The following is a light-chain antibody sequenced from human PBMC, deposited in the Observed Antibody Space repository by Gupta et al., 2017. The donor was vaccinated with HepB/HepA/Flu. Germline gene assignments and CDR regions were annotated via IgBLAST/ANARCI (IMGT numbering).Light chain of an antibody. CDR3: SAWDDSRNGRV. Sequence: QSVLTQPPSASGTLGQRVTISCSGSSSNIGSNFVNWYQQLPGTAPKLLIYNDNQRPSGVPDRFSGSKSGTSASLAISELQSEDEADYYCSAWDDSRNGRVFGGGTKLTVL. CDR1: SSNIGSNF. V-gene: IGLV1-44*01. CDR2: NDN. J-gene: IGLJ3*02.